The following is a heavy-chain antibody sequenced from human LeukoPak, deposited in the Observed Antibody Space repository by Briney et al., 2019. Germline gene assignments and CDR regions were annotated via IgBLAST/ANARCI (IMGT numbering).Heavy chain of an antibody. J-gene: IGHJ5*02. V-gene: IGHV1-2*06. CDR2: INPNSGGT. CDR1: GYTFTYYY. Sequence: PSVKVSFKASGYTFTYYYLHWVRQAPGQGLEWMGRINPNSGGTLYAQRFQGRFTMTRDTSISTVYMELSRLISDDTAVYYCTKADGYVANWFDPWGQGTLVTVSS. D-gene: IGHD5-24*01. CDR3: TKADGYVANWFDP.